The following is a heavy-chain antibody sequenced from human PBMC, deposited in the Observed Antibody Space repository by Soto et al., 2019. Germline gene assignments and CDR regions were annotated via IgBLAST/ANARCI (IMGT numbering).Heavy chain of an antibody. J-gene: IGHJ4*02. V-gene: IGHV1-69*08. CDR3: ARDLNYYYYIWGSPPRY. Sequence: QVQLVQSGAEVKKPGSSVKVSCKASGGTFSSYTISWVRQAPGQGLEWMGRIIPILGIANYAQKFQGRVTITADKFTSTDYMELRSVESEDTAVYYCARDLNYYYYIWGSPPRYWGQGTLVTVSS. CDR1: GGTFSSYT. D-gene: IGHD3-16*01. CDR2: IIPILGIA.